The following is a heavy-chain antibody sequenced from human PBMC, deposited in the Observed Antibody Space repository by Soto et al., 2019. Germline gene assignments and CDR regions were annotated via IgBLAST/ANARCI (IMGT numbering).Heavy chain of an antibody. CDR3: ARGGNNHYYHTIREYYFDY. Sequence: SETLSLTCTVSGGSISSYYWSWIRQPPGKGLEWIGYIYYSGSTNYNPSLKSRVTISVDTSKNQFSLKLSSVTAADTAVYYCARGGNNHYYHTIREYYFDYWGQGTLVTVSS. CDR2: IYYSGST. J-gene: IGHJ4*02. D-gene: IGHD3-22*01. V-gene: IGHV4-59*01. CDR1: GGSISSYY.